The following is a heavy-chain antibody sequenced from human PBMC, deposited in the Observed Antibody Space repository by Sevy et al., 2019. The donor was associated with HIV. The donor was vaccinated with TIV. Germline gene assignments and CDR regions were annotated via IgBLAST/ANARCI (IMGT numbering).Heavy chain of an antibody. J-gene: IGHJ6*02. CDR3: ARAESVPGKRTLQRTRPYYYGMDV. V-gene: IGHV1-8*01. CDR2: MNPNSGNT. CDR1: GYTFTSYD. D-gene: IGHD1-1*01. Sequence: ASVKVSCKASGYTFTSYDINWVRQATGQGLEWMGWMNPNSGNTGYAQKFQGRVTMTRNTSISTAYMELSSLRSEDTAVYYCARAESVPGKRTLQRTRPYYYGMDVWGQGTTVTVSS.